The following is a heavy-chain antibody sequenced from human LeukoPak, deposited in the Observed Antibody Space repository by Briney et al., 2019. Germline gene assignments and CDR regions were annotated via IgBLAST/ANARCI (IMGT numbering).Heavy chain of an antibody. J-gene: IGHJ3*02. CDR3: ARPRYYYGSGGAFDI. CDR1: GGSISSSSYY. V-gene: IGHV4-39*07. Sequence: PSETLSLTCTVSGGSISSSSYYWGWIRQPPGKGLECIGSIYYSGSTYYNPSLKSRVTISVDTSKNQFSLKLSSVTAADTAVYYCARPRYYYGSGGAFDIWGQGTMVTVSS. D-gene: IGHD3-10*01. CDR2: IYYSGST.